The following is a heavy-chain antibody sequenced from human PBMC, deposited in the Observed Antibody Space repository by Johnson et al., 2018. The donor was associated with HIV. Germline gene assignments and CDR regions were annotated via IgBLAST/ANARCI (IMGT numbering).Heavy chain of an antibody. CDR1: GFTVSSSS. CDR2: IYSRGGS. V-gene: IGHV3-66*01. Sequence: VQLVESGGGLVQPGGSLRLSCVEYGFTVSSSSMSWVRQAPGKGLEWVSVIYSRGGSYYVDSVRGRFTIPRDNSKNTLYLQMNSLRAEDTAVYYCARDGNYYDSSGYHDAFDIWGQGTMVTVSS. J-gene: IGHJ3*02. D-gene: IGHD3-22*01. CDR3: ARDGNYYDSSGYHDAFDI.